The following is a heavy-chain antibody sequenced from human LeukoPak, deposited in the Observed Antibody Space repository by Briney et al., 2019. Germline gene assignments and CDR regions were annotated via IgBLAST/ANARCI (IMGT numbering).Heavy chain of an antibody. V-gene: IGHV3-7*01. CDR1: GFTFSTYW. CDR2: INQDASEI. J-gene: IGHJ4*02. D-gene: IGHD2-21*02. Sequence: GGSLRLSCAAPGFTFSTYWMNWYRRAPGKGLEWVGNINQDASEINYVDSVRGRFTISRDNAKNSLHLQMNSLRAEDTAVYYCATDRDNSDWQKRFDSWGQGTLVTVSS. CDR3: ATDRDNSDWQKRFDS.